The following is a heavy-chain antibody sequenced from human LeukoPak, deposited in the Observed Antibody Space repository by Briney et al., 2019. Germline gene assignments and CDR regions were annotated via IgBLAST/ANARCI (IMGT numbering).Heavy chain of an antibody. CDR3: ARDASGYSSGYYFDY. Sequence: GGSLRLSCAASGNYWMHWVRQAPGEGLEWVSSISSSSSYIYYADSVKGRFTISRDNAKNSLYLQMNSLRAEDTAVYYCARDASGYSSGYYFDYWGQGTLVTVSS. V-gene: IGHV3-21*01. CDR2: ISSSSSYI. CDR1: GNYW. J-gene: IGHJ4*02. D-gene: IGHD6-19*01.